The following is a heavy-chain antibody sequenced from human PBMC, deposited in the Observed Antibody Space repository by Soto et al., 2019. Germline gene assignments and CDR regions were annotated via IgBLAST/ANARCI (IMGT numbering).Heavy chain of an antibody. CDR1: GGSISSCDYY. V-gene: IGHV4-30-4*01. CDR2: IYESGTI. CDR3: ASSERIQLWLHGMDV. Sequence: QVQLQESGPGLVKPSQTLSLTCTVSGGSISSCDYYWGGMRQPPGKGLEWIGYIYESGTIYYRPPLQSRVTISVDTSKNQFSLSLRSVTAADTAVYYCASSERIQLWLHGMDVWGQGTMVTVSS. D-gene: IGHD5-18*01. J-gene: IGHJ6*02.